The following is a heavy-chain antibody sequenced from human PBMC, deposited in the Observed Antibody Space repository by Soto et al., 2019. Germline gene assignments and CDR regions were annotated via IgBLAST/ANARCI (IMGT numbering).Heavy chain of an antibody. Sequence: GASVKVSCKASGYTFGTYTMHWVRQAPGQRLEWMGWINACNGKTKYAQTFQDRVTMTTDTSTSTAYMELRSLRSDDTAVYYCAREASPYSSSWYHYYYYGMDVWGQGTTLTVSS. D-gene: IGHD6-13*01. CDR3: AREASPYSSSWYHYYYYGMDV. CDR2: INACNGKT. J-gene: IGHJ6*02. V-gene: IGHV1-3*01. CDR1: GYTFGTYT.